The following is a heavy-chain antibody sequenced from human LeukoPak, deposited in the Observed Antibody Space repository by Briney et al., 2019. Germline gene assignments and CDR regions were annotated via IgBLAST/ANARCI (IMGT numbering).Heavy chain of an antibody. V-gene: IGHV3-23*01. D-gene: IGHD4-23*01. Sequence: PGGSLRLSCAASGFTFSSYAMGWVRQAPGKGLEWVSTISATGGSTFYADSVKGRFTISRDNSKDTLYLQINSLRAEDTAVYFCAKVQTTVVSPPDSWGQGTLVTVSS. CDR1: GFTFSSYA. CDR2: ISATGGST. J-gene: IGHJ4*02. CDR3: AKVQTTVVSPPDS.